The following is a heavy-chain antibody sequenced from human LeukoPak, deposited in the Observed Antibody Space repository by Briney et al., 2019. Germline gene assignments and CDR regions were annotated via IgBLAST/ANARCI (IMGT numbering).Heavy chain of an antibody. CDR2: IIPIFGTA. Sequence: GASAKVSCKASGGTFSSYAISWVRQAPGQGLEWMGGIIPIFGTANYAQKFQGRVTITADESTSTAYMELSSLRSEDTAVYHCARGLGIAAAGNLIDWGQGTLVTVSS. CDR1: GGTFSSYA. V-gene: IGHV1-69*13. D-gene: IGHD6-13*01. CDR3: ARGLGIAAAGNLID. J-gene: IGHJ4*02.